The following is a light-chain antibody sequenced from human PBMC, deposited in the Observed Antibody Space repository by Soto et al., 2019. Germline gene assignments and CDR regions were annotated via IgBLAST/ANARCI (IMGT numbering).Light chain of an antibody. CDR2: GAS. J-gene: IGKJ1*01. CDR3: LQDYNFPWA. CDR1: QGIRSD. Sequence: IQVTQSPPSLSPSVGDRVTISCRASQGIRSDLAWYQQKPGKVPKLLIYGASKLASGVPSRFSGSGFGTDFTLTISSLQPEDFATYYCLQDYNFPWAFGQGTKVEIK. V-gene: IGKV1-6*01.